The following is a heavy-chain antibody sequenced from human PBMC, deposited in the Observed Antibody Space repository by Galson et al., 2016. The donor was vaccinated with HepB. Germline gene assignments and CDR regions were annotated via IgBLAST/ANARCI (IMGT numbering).Heavy chain of an antibody. CDR1: GYSFDNYW. D-gene: IGHD5-24*01. V-gene: IGHV5-51*01. CDR2: IYPFNSDT. J-gene: IGHJ6*01. Sequence: QSGAEVKKSGESLKISCKGSGYSFDNYWIAWVRQMPGKGLEWMGIIYPFNSDTKYSPSFECLVTISADKSNNTAYVQWSSLEASDTAVYYWARLGGGRVASRRRYNTYGMDVWGLGTPVSVSS. CDR3: ARLGGGRVASRRRYNTYGMDV.